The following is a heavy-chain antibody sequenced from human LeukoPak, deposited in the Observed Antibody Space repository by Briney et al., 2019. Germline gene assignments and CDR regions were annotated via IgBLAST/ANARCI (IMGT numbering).Heavy chain of an antibody. V-gene: IGHV3-33*01. CDR3: ARDFDILTGSDDDYFDY. J-gene: IGHJ4*02. Sequence: GGSLRLSCAASGFTFSSYGMHWVRQAPGKGLKWVAVIWYDGSNKYYADSVKGRFTISRDNSKNTLYLQMNSLRAEDTAVYYCARDFDILTGSDDDYFDYWGQGTLVTVSS. D-gene: IGHD3-9*01. CDR2: IWYDGSNK. CDR1: GFTFSSYG.